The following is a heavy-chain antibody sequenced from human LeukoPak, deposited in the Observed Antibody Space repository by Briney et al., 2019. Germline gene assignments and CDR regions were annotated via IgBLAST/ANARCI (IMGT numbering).Heavy chain of an antibody. D-gene: IGHD3-10*01. J-gene: IGHJ6*03. V-gene: IGHV1-69*05. CDR1: GGTFSSYA. Sequence: SVKVSCKASGGTFSSYAISWVRQAPGQGLEWMGGIIPIFGTANYAQKFQGRVTITRNTSISTAYMELSSLRSEDTAVYYCARGVTMVRGVIITSYYYYYYMDVWGKGTTVTVSS. CDR3: ARGVTMVRGVIITSYYYYYYMDV. CDR2: IIPIFGTA.